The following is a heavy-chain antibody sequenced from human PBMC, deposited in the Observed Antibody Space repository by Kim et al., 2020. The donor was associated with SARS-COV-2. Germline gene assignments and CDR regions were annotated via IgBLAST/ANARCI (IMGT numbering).Heavy chain of an antibody. J-gene: IGHJ4*02. D-gene: IGHD6-13*01. Sequence: GKGRFTISRDNSKHTLYLQMNSLRAEDTAVYYCAKRGIAAAGPASFDYWGQGTLVTVSS. CDR3: AKRGIAAAGPASFDY. V-gene: IGHV3-23*01.